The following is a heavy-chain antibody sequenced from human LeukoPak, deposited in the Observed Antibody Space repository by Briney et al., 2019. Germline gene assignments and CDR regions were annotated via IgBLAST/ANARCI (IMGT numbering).Heavy chain of an antibody. V-gene: IGHV3-66*01. Sequence: GGSLRLSCAASGFPVNNNYMNWVRQAPGKGLEWVSVIYKDGSTYYADTVRGRFTISRDNSKNTLYLQMNSLRAEDTALYYCARDPGSINGMDVWGQGTTVTVSS. J-gene: IGHJ6*02. CDR1: GFPVNNNY. CDR3: ARDPGSINGMDV. CDR2: IYKDGST. D-gene: IGHD2/OR15-2a*01.